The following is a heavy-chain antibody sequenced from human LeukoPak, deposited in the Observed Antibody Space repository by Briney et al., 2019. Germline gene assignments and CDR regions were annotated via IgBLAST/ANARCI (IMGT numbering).Heavy chain of an antibody. CDR2: IYYSGST. Sequence: KTSETLSLTCTVSGASISSYYWSWIRQPPGKGLEWIGYIYYSGSTNYNPSLKSRVTISVDTSKNQFSLKLSSVTAADTAVYYCASTTVITRIDYWGQGTLVTVSS. D-gene: IGHD4-17*01. V-gene: IGHV4-59*01. CDR1: GASISSYY. CDR3: ASTTVITRIDY. J-gene: IGHJ4*02.